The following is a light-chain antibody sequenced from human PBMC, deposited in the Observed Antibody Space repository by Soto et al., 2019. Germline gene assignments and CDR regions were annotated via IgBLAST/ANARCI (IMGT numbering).Light chain of an antibody. V-gene: IGLV1-51*01. CDR3: GTWDSSLSAEV. CDR2: DNN. Sequence: QSVLTQPPSVSAAPGQKVTISCSGSSSHIGNNYVSWYQQLPGTAPKLLIYDNNKRPSGIPDRFSGSKSGTSATLGITGLQTGDEADYYCGTWDSSLSAEVFGGGTKLTGL. J-gene: IGLJ2*01. CDR1: SSHIGNNY.